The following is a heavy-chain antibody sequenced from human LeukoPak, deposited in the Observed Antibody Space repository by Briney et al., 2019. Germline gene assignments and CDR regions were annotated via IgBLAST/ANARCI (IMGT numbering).Heavy chain of an antibody. V-gene: IGHV4-39*01. CDR1: GVSISTSSDY. CDR3: ARRLVNYRAFDV. D-gene: IGHD3-22*01. CDR2: VYYSGST. Sequence: SETLSLTCTVSGVSISTSSDYWVWIRQSPGEGLEWIGNVYYSGSTYYNLSLKSRVTVSVDTSKNQFSLKLSSVTAADTAVYYCARRLVNYRAFDVWGQGIMVTVFS. J-gene: IGHJ3*01.